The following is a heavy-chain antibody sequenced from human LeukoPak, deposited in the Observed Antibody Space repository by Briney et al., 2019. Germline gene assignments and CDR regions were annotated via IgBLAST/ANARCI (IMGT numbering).Heavy chain of an antibody. Sequence: GGSLRLSCAASGFTFSDYFMNWVRQAPGKGLEWVSSISTRSSYIYYADSVKGRFTISRDNAKNSLDLQMNSLRAEDTAVYYCARDLEVEGVDATLWGQGTLVIVSA. CDR2: ISTRSSYI. J-gene: IGHJ4*02. D-gene: IGHD2-15*01. V-gene: IGHV3-21*01. CDR1: GFTFSDYF. CDR3: ARDLEVEGVDATL.